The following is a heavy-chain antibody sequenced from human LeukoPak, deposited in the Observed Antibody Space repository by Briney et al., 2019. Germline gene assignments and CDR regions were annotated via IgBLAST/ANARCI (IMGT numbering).Heavy chain of an antibody. V-gene: IGHV4-30-2*01. CDR2: IYHSGST. CDR1: GGSISSGGYY. Sequence: SRTLSLTCTVSGGSISSGGYYWSWLRQPPGKGLEWIGYIYHSGSTYYNPSLKSRVTISVDRSKNQFSLKLSSVTAADTAVYYCASLIVGARLGGLDVWGQGTTVTVSS. CDR3: ASLIVGARLGGLDV. J-gene: IGHJ6*02. D-gene: IGHD1-26*01.